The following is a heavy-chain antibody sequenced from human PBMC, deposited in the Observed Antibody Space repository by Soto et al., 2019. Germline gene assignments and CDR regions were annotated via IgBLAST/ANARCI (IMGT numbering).Heavy chain of an antibody. CDR1: EFTFSTYA. Sequence: GGSLRLSCAASEFTFSTYAMTWVRQAPGRGLQWVATISDSGDITYYADSVKGRFTISRDDSKNMVYLQMNSLKSEDTAVFYCTLRRIEVAFPFDYWGQGTQVTVSS. V-gene: IGHV3-23*01. J-gene: IGHJ4*02. CDR3: TLRRIEVAFPFDY. CDR2: ISDSGDIT. D-gene: IGHD3-22*01.